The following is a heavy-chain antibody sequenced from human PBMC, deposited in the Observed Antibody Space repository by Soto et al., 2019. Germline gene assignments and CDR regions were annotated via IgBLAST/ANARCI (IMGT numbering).Heavy chain of an antibody. D-gene: IGHD6-19*01. CDR3: VRGIAVPGGGEYWFDP. CDR1: GYTFTGYY. V-gene: IGHV1-2*04. J-gene: IGHJ5*02. CDR2: INPNSGGT. Sequence: QMQLVQSGAEVKKPGASVKVSCKASGYTFTGYYMHWVRQAPGQGLEWMGWINPNSGGTNYAQKFQGWVTMTRDTSISTAYMELSRLRSDDTAVYYCVRGIAVPGGGEYWFDPWGQGTLVTVSS.